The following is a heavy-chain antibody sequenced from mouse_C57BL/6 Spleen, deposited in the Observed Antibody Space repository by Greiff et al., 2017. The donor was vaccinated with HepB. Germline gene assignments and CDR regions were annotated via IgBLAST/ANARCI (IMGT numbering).Heavy chain of an antibody. J-gene: IGHJ1*03. Sequence: VQLQQPGAELVKPGASVKLSCKASGYTFTSYWMQWVKQRPGQGLEWIGEIDPSDSYTNNNQKFKGKATLTVDTSSSTAYMQLSSLTSEDSAVYYCASTIYYYGPDVWGTGTTVTVSS. CDR2: IDPSDSYT. CDR1: GYTFTSYW. CDR3: ASTIYYYGPDV. D-gene: IGHD1-1*01. V-gene: IGHV1-50*01.